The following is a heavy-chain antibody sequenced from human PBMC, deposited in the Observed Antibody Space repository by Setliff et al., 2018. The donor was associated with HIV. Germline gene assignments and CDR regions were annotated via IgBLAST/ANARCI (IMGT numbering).Heavy chain of an antibody. CDR1: GGSFSDYY. CDR3: ARATVTVNFYYYGLDV. V-gene: IGHV4-34*01. D-gene: IGHD4-17*01. J-gene: IGHJ6*02. CDR2: INHSGST. Sequence: SETLSLTCAVYGGSFSDYYWSWIRQPPGKGLEWIGEINHSGSTNYNPSLKSRVTISVDTSKNQFSLKLSSVTAADTAVYYCARATVTVNFYYYGLDVWGQGTTVTVSS.